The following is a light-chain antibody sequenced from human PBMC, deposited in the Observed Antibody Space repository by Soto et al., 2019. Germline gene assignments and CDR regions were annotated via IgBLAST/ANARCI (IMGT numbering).Light chain of an antibody. Sequence: EIMMTQSPATLSVSPGGRATLSCRASQSVSSNLAWYQQKPGQAPRLLIYSASSRATGIPARFSGSGSGTEFTLTISSLQSEDFALYYCQQYNNGPPLTFGGGTKVEIK. CDR1: QSVSSN. J-gene: IGKJ4*01. V-gene: IGKV3-15*01. CDR3: QQYNNGPPLT. CDR2: SAS.